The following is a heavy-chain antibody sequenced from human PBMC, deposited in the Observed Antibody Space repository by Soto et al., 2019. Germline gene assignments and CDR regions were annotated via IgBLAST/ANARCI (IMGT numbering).Heavy chain of an antibody. CDR3: ARDLWGYCGTDCYPLDV. CDR2: MYNTGST. CDR1: GGTISRYY. D-gene: IGHD2-21*02. J-gene: IGHJ6*02. V-gene: IGHV4-59*01. Sequence: QVQLQESGPGLVKPSETLSLTCTVSGGTISRYYCSWIRQPPGKGLEWIGYMYNTGSTVYNPSFKSRVTISVDKSNNQFSLKLNSVTAADTAVYYCARDLWGYCGTDCYPLDVWGQGTTVTVSS.